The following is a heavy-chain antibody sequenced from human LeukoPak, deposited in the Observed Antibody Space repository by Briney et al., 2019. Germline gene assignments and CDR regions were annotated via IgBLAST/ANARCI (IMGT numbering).Heavy chain of an antibody. Sequence: GESLKISCQGSGYSFTSYWIGWVRQMPGKGLEWMGIIYPGDSDTRYSPSFQGQVTISADKSISTAYLQWSSLKASDTAMYYCARDRYYYDSSGSSVYFDYWGQGTLVTVSS. D-gene: IGHD3-22*01. CDR3: ARDRYYYDSSGSSVYFDY. V-gene: IGHV5-51*01. CDR2: IYPGDSDT. J-gene: IGHJ4*02. CDR1: GYSFTSYW.